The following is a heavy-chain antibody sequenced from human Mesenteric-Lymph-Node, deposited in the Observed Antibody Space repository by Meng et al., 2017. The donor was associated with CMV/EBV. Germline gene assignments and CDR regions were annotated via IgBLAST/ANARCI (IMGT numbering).Heavy chain of an antibody. V-gene: IGHV3-53*01. CDR3: ARDYRTGDGSG. J-gene: IGHJ4*02. Sequence: GESLKISCAASGFTVSDNFVTWVRQAPGKGLEWVSVIYIDGSRYYADSVKGRFTISRDNAKNSLYRQMNSLRAEDTAVYYCARDYRTGDGSGWGQGTLVTVSS. D-gene: IGHD2-21*02. CDR2: IYIDGSR. CDR1: GFTVSDNF.